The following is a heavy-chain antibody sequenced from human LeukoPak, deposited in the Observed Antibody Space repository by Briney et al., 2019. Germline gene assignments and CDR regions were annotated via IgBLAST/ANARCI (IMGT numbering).Heavy chain of an antibody. CDR1: GYTFTNYA. J-gene: IGHJ4*02. CDR3: ARDQEGFDY. Sequence: ASVKVSCKASGYTFTNYAMHWVRQAPGQRLEWMGWINAGNDNTKYSQKLQGRVTVTRDTSTSTVHMELSGLRSEDTAVYYCARDQEGFDYWGQGTLVTVSS. CDR2: INAGNDNT. V-gene: IGHV1-3*01.